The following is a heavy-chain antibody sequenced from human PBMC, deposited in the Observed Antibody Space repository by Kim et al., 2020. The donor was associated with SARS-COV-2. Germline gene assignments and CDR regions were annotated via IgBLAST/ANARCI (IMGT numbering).Heavy chain of an antibody. CDR3: ARDGNYYGSGSHGYFDY. CDR2: ISYDGSNK. V-gene: IGHV3-30-3*01. Sequence: GGSLRLSCAASGFTFSSYAMHWVRQAPGKGLEWVAVISYDGSNKYYADSVKGRFTISRDNSKNTLYLQMNSLRAEDTAVYYCARDGNYYGSGSHGYFDY. J-gene: IGHJ4*01. D-gene: IGHD3-10*01. CDR1: GFTFSSYA.